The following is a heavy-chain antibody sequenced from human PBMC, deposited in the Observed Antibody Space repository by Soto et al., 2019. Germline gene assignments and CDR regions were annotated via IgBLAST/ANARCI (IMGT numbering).Heavy chain of an antibody. D-gene: IGHD6-19*01. V-gene: IGHV1-18*04. CDR3: ARANFGSGWPRVYYYYYGMDV. J-gene: IGHJ6*02. CDR2: ISAYNGNT. CDR1: GYTFTSYG. Sequence: ASVKVSCKASGYTFTSYGISWVRQAPGQGLEWMGWISAYNGNTNYAQKLQGRVTMTTDTSRSTAYMELRSLRSDDTAVYYWARANFGSGWPRVYYYYYGMDVWGQGTTVTV.